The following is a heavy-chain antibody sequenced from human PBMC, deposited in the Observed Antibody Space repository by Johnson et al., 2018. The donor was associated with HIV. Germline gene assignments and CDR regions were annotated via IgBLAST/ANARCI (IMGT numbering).Heavy chain of an antibody. CDR2: INWNGGRT. J-gene: IGHJ3*02. CDR3: ARTLKWELGFPVWDALDI. CDR1: GFTFDDYG. V-gene: IGHV3-20*04. D-gene: IGHD1-26*01. Sequence: VQLVESGGGVVRPGGSLRLSCAASGFTFDDYGMSWVRQAPGKGLEWVSGINWNGGRTGYTDSVNGRFTISRDNARNSLYMQMNSLRAEDTALYYCARTLKWELGFPVWDALDIWGQGTMVTVSS.